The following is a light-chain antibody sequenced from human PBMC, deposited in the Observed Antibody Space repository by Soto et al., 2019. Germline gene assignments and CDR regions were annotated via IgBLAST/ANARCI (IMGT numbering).Light chain of an antibody. CDR1: SCNIGAGYD. CDR2: GNS. J-gene: IGLJ3*02. V-gene: IGLV1-40*01. CDR3: QSYDSSRSGWV. Sequence: QSVLTQPPSVSGAPGQRVTISCTGSSCNIGAGYDVHWYQQLPGTAPKLLIYGNSNRPSGVPDRFSGSKSGTSASLAIAGLQEEDEADYYCQSYDSSRSGWVFGGGTKVTVL.